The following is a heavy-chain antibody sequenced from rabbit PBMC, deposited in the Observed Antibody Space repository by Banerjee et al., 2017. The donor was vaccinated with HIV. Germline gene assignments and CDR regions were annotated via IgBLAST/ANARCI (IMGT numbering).Heavy chain of an antibody. V-gene: IGHV1S45*01. CDR1: GFSFSGSYW. CDR3: ARDLAGVIGWNFGL. J-gene: IGHJ4*01. D-gene: IGHD4-1*01. CDR2: INTSSGNT. Sequence: QEQLEESGGDLVKPEGSLTLTCTASGFSFSGSYWICWVRQAPGKGLEWIACINTSSGNTVYATWAKGRFTISRTSTTVALQMTSLTAADTATYFCARDLAGVIGWNFGLWGPGTLVTVS.